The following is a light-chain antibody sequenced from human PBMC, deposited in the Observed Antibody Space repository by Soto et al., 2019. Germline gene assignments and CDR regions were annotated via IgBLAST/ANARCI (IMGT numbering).Light chain of an antibody. CDR3: AAWDDSLNGNYV. CDR2: TNN. V-gene: IGLV1-44*01. J-gene: IGLJ1*01. Sequence: QSVLTQPPSASGTPGQRVTISCSGSSANIGNNAVNWYQQLPGTAPKLLIYTNNQRPSGVSARFSGSKSGTSASLAISGLQSEDEDDYYCAAWDDSLNGNYVFGTGTKVTVL. CDR1: SANIGNNA.